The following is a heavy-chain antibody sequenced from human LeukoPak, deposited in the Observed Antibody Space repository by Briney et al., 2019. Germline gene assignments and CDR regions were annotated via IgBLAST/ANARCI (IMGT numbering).Heavy chain of an antibody. V-gene: IGHV4-59*01. CDR2: VNSNGGT. Sequence: SETLSLTCTVSGGSISTYSWNWIRQPPGQGLEWIGYVNSNGGTYNNPSLKSRVTVSLDMSKNQFSLKLCSATAADTAVYYCARDAGGTWFDPWGQGILVTVSS. CDR1: GGSISTYS. J-gene: IGHJ5*02. CDR3: ARDAGGTWFDP.